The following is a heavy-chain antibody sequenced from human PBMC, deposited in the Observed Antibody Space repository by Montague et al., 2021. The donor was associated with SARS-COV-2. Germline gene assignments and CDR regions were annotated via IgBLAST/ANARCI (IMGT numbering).Heavy chain of an antibody. V-gene: IGHV3-11*01. CDR2: ISSSATKI. CDR1: EFTFTDYY. CDR3: ARVWAYGFDL. Sequence: SLSLSLSASEFTFTDYYMSWIRQAPGKGLEWISHISSSATKIFYADSVKGRFTISRDNAKSSLFLQLSSLRAEDTAVYFCARVWAYGFDLWGQGTLVTVSS. J-gene: IGHJ4*02. D-gene: IGHD3-10*01.